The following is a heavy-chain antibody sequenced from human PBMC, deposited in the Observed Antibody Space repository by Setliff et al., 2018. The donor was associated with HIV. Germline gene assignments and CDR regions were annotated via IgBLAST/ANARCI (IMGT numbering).Heavy chain of an antibody. CDR2: IDYSGST. D-gene: IGHD1-26*01. CDR3: ARRSIVGVTRGFYYYGLDV. J-gene: IGHJ6*02. Sequence: PSETLSLTCTVSAGSISSYYWSWIRQPPGTGLEWIGYIDYSGSTNYNPSLKSRVTISVDTSKTQASLRLTSVTAADTAVYYCARRSIVGVTRGFYYYGLDVWGQGTTVTVSS. CDR1: AGSISSYY. V-gene: IGHV4-59*08.